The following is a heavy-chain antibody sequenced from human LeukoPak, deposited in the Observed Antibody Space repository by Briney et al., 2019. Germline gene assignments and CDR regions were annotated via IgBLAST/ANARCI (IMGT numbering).Heavy chain of an antibody. Sequence: PSETLSLTCTVSGGSISSGSYYWSWIRQPAGKGLEWIGRIYTSGSTNYNPSLKSRVTISVDTSKNQFSLKLSSVTAADTVVYYCARAFHCSSTNCYTRGLDYWGQGTLVTVSS. D-gene: IGHD2-2*02. CDR3: ARAFHCSSTNCYTRGLDY. J-gene: IGHJ4*02. V-gene: IGHV4-61*02. CDR1: GGSISSGSYY. CDR2: IYTSGST.